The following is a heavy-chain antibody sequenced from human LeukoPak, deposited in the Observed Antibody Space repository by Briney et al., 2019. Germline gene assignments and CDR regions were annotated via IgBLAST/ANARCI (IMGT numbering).Heavy chain of an antibody. D-gene: IGHD2-15*01. CDR3: VRGGPSTWS. CDR2: INDDGSDT. J-gene: IGHJ5*02. V-gene: IGHV3-74*01. CDR1: GFTFKLYW. Sequence: GGSLRLSCAASGFTFKLYWMHWVRQVPGKRPVWVSRINDDGSDTIYADSVRGRFTISRDDAKNTVYLQMNNLRTEDTAVYYCVRGGPSTWSWGQGTLVTVSS.